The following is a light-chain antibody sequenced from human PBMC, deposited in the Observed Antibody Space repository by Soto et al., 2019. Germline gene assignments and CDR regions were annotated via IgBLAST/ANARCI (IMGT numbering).Light chain of an antibody. J-gene: IGKJ3*01. V-gene: IGKV1-33*01. Sequence: DIQMTQSPSSLSASVGDRVTITCLASHDIGNYLNWYQQKPGKAPKLLIYYASNLETGVSSRFSGSGSGTDSTFTISSLQPEGIATYFYEQYENLPRFIFGPGTKVDIK. CDR1: HDIGNY. CDR3: EQYENLPRFI. CDR2: YAS.